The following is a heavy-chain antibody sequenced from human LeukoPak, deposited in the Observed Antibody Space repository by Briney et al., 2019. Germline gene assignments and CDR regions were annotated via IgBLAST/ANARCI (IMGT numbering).Heavy chain of an antibody. CDR1: GYTFTSYG. D-gene: IGHD4-17*01. V-gene: IGHV1-18*01. CDR3: ARVGAYGDYRTYYYGMDV. Sequence: GASVKVSCKASGYTFTSYGISWVRQAPGQGLEWMGWISAYNGNTNYAQKLQGRVTMTTGTSTSTAYMELRSLRSDDTAVYYCARVGAYGDYRTYYYGMDVWGQGTTVTVSS. J-gene: IGHJ6*02. CDR2: ISAYNGNT.